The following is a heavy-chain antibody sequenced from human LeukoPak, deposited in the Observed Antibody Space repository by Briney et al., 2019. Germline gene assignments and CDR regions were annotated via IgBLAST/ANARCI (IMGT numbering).Heavy chain of an antibody. J-gene: IGHJ4*02. CDR2: FYYSGST. CDR1: GGSIGTDY. D-gene: IGHD2-15*01. V-gene: IGHV4-39*01. CDR3: ARQDCSGGGCYSGSYYFDY. Sequence: SETLSLTCTVSGGSIGTDYWSWIRQPPGKGLEWIGNFYYSGSTYYNPSLKSRVTISVDTSKNQFSLKLSSVTAADTAVYYCARQDCSGGGCYSGSYYFDYWGQGTLVTVSS.